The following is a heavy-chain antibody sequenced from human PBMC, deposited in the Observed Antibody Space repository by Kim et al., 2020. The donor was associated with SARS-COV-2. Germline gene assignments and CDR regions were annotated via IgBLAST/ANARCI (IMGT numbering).Heavy chain of an antibody. CDR1: GGSISSYY. Sequence: SETLSLTCTVSGGSISSYYWSWIRQPPGKGLEWIGYIYYSGSTNYNPSLKSRVTISVDTSKNQFSLKLSSVTAADTAVYYCARGLSGCGGSCDDWGQGTL. J-gene: IGHJ4*02. D-gene: IGHD2-15*01. V-gene: IGHV4-59*01. CDR3: ARGLSGCGGSCDD. CDR2: IYYSGST.